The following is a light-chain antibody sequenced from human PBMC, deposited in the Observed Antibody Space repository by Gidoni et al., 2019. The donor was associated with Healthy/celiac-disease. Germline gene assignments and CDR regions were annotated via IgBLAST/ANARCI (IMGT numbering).Light chain of an antibody. CDR3: QVWDSSSDHLV. CDR2: YDS. V-gene: IGLV3-21*04. J-gene: IGLJ2*01. CDR1: NMGSKS. Sequence: SYVLTQPPSVSVAQGKTARITCGGNNMGSKSVHWYQQKPGQAPVLVIYYDSDRPSGIPERFSGSNSGNTATLTISRVEAGDEADYYCQVWDSSSDHLVFGGGTKLTVL.